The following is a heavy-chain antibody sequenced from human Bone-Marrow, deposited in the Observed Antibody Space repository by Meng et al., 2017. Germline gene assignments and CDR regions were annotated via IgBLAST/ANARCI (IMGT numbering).Heavy chain of an antibody. J-gene: IGHJ5*02. CDR3: TRVPESPYGDYGVDWFDP. Sequence: GGSLRLSCTASGFTFGDYAMSWVRQAPGKGLEWVGFIRSKAYGGTTEYAASVKGRFTISRDDSKSIAYLQMNSLKTEDTAVYYCTRVPESPYGDYGVDWFDPWGQGTLVTVSS. CDR1: GFTFGDYA. D-gene: IGHD4-17*01. V-gene: IGHV3-49*04. CDR2: IRSKAYGGTT.